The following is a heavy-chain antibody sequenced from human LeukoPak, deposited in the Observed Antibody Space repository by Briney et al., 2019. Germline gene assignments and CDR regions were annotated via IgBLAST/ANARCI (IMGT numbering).Heavy chain of an antibody. J-gene: IGHJ4*02. V-gene: IGHV4-39*07. CDR1: GGSVSTSDYY. CDR3: ARVFDS. CDR2: IFYTGKT. Sequence: SETLSLTCTVSGGSVSTSDYYWGWIRQPPGKGPEWIGDIFYTGKTYYNPSLKRRVTISLDTSRNQFSLKLTSVTAADTAVYYCARVFDSWGQGTLVTVSS.